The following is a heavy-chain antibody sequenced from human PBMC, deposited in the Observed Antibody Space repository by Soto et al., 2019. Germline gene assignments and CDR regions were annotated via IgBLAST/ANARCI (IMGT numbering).Heavy chain of an antibody. CDR1: GFTFSGFA. CDR2: ISYDGSNK. CDR3: ARFKGCSGGSCYSHFDY. J-gene: IGHJ4*02. D-gene: IGHD2-15*01. V-gene: IGHV3-30-3*01. Sequence: QVQLVESGGGVVQPGRSLRLSCAASGFTFSGFAMHWVRQAPGKVLEWVAVISYDGSNKYYADSVKGRFTISRDNSKNTLYVQMNSLRAEDTAVYYCARFKGCSGGSCYSHFDYWGQGTLVTVSS.